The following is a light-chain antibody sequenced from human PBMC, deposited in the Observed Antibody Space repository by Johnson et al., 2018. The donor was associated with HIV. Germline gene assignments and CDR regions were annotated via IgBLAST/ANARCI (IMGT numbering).Light chain of an antibody. CDR1: SSNIGNNY. J-gene: IGLJ1*01. CDR3: GTWDSSLSAGV. Sequence: QSVLTQPPSVSAAPGQKVTISCSGSSSNIGNNYVSWYQQLPGTAPKLLIYENNKRPSGIPDRFSASKSGTSATLGITGLQTGDEADYYCGTWDSSLSAGVFGTVTNVTVL. V-gene: IGLV1-51*02. CDR2: ENN.